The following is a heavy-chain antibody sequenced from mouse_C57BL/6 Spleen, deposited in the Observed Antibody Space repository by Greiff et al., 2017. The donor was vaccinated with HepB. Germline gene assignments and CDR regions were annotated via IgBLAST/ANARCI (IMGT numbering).Heavy chain of an antibody. CDR3: SRCPFYYGNYDYAFDF. Sequence: QVQLQQPGAELVKPGASVKLSCKASGYTFTSYWMHWVKQRPGQGLEWIGMIHPNSGSTNYNEKFKSKATLTVDKSSSTAYMQLSILTSEDSAVYYCSRCPFYYGNYDYAFDFWGQGTSVTVSS. J-gene: IGHJ4*01. V-gene: IGHV1-64*01. D-gene: IGHD2-1*01. CDR2: IHPNSGST. CDR1: GYTFTSYW.